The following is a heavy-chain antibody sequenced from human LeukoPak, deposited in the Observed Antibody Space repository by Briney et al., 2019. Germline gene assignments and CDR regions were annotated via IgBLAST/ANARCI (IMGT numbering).Heavy chain of an antibody. CDR3: ARDPSITMVRGPFDY. V-gene: IGHV3-30*02. CDR1: GFTFSDYG. J-gene: IGHJ4*02. CDR2: IRFDGSIT. Sequence: GGPLRLSCAASGFTFSDYGMVWVRVRQAPGKGLEWMAFIRFDGSITYYADSVRDRFTISRDNSKNTLYLHMNSLRDEDTAVYYCARDPSITMVRGPFDYWGQGTLVTVSS. D-gene: IGHD3-10*01.